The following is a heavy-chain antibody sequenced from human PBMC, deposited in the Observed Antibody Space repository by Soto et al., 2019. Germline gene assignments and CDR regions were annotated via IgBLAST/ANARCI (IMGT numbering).Heavy chain of an antibody. V-gene: IGHV4-31*03. CDR2: IYYSWST. CDR1: GGYIRSGGYY. Sequence: PSEALSLTCTVSGGYIRSGGYYWSWNRQHPGKGLEWIVYIYYSWSTYYNPSLKSRVTISVDTSKNQFSLKLSSVTAADTAVYYCARRHFEYGDYVDYWVQGTLVTVSS. J-gene: IGHJ4*02. D-gene: IGHD4-17*01. CDR3: ARRHFEYGDYVDY.